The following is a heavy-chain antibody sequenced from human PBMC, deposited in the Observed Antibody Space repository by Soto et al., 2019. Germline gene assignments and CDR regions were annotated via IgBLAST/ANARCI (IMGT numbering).Heavy chain of an antibody. V-gene: IGHV1-69*12. J-gene: IGHJ4*02. CDR2: IIPIFGTA. CDR1: GGTFSSYA. D-gene: IGHD3-22*01. Sequence: QVQLVQSGAEVKKPGSSVKVSCKASGGTFSSYAISWVRQAPGQGLEWMGGIIPIFGTANYAQKYQGRVKITADESTSTAYMELSSLRSEDTAVYYCARADRITMTYPGWYFDYWGQGTLVTVSS. CDR3: ARADRITMTYPGWYFDY.